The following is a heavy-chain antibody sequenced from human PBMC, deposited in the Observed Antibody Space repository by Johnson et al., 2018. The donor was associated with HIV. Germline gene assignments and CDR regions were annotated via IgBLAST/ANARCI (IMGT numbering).Heavy chain of an antibody. CDR2: IKQDGSEK. CDR3: ARGGTNNGPPDRIGRVFDI. Sequence: MQLVESGGGVVQPGGSLRLSCVASGFTFSSYGMHWVRQAPGKGLEWVANIKQDGSEKHYVDSVKGRFTISRDNAKNSLFLQLNRWRAGDTGVYYCARGGTNNGPPDRIGRVFDIWGQGTPVTVSP. J-gene: IGHJ3*02. D-gene: IGHD3-16*01. CDR1: GFTFSSYG. V-gene: IGHV3-7*01.